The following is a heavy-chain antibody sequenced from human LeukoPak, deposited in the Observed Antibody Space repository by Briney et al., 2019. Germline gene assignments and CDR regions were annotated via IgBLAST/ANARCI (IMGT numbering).Heavy chain of an antibody. CDR3: AKDAQRGFDYSNSLEY. D-gene: IGHD4-11*01. CDR2: IWSDGTNQ. Sequence: PGGSLRLSCVASRFPFPFSHYGMHWVRQARGRGLEWVAVIWSDGTNQYYAESVKGRFTSSRDNSKNTVYLQMNSLRAEDTAVYFCAKDAQRGFDYSNSLEYWGQGTLVTVSS. CDR1: RFPFPFSHYG. J-gene: IGHJ4*02. V-gene: IGHV3-33*06.